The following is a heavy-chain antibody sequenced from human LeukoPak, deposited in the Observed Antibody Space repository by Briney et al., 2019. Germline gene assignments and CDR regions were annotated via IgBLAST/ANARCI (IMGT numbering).Heavy chain of an antibody. CDR1: GYTFTSYY. D-gene: IGHD3-9*01. V-gene: IGHV1-46*01. CDR2: INPSGGST. CDR3: ARSPHILTGENFDY. J-gene: IGHJ4*02. Sequence: AASVKVSCKASGYTFTSYYMHWVRQAPGQGLEWMGIINPSGGSTSYAQKFQGRVTMTRDTSITTAYMEMSRLRSDDTALYYCARSPHILTGENFDYWGQGTLVTVSS.